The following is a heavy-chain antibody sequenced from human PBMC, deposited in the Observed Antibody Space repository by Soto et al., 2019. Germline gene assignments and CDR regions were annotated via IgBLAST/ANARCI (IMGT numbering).Heavy chain of an antibody. Sequence: QVQLQESGPGLVKPSETLSLTCTVSSGSISSYYWSWIRQPPGKGLEWIGYIYYSGSTNYNPSLKSRVTIAVATSKNQFSLKLSSVTAADTAVYYCARDRSVAENYGMDVWGQGTTVTVSS. CDR1: SGSISSYY. CDR3: ARDRSVAENYGMDV. CDR2: IYYSGST. J-gene: IGHJ6*02. V-gene: IGHV4-59*01. D-gene: IGHD3-3*01.